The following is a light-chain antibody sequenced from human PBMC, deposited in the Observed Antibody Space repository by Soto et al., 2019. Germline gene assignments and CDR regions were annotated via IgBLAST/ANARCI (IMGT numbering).Light chain of an antibody. J-gene: IGKJ1*01. CDR3: QQYDNWPWT. V-gene: IGKV3-15*01. Sequence: EIVMTQSPATLSVSPGGRATLSCRASQSISDTLAWYQQKPGQAPRLLIYGASRRATGFPARFSGSGSGTDCTLTISSLQSEDVAVYYCQQYDNWPWTFGQGTKVDIK. CDR1: QSISDT. CDR2: GAS.